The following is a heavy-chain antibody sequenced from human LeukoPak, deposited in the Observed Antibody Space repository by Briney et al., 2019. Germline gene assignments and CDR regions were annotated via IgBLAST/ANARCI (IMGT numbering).Heavy chain of an antibody. CDR1: GFTVSNNY. CDR2: LYNSDST. D-gene: IGHD1-26*01. J-gene: IGHJ3*01. CDR3: ARDPGIDAFDV. Sequence: GGSLRLSCAASGFTVSNNYISWVRQAPGKGLEWVSVLYNSDSTYYADSVKGRFTISRDNSKNTMYLQMNSLRAEDTAIYYCARDPGIDAFDVWGQGTMVTVSS. V-gene: IGHV3-53*01.